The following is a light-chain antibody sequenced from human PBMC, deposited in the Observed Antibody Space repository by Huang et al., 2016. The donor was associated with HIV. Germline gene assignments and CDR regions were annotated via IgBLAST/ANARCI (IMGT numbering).Light chain of an antibody. CDR3: HQYSSWPPT. Sequence: IVMTQSPATLSVSPGDSAPLSCRASQSVGGNLACYQQKPGQAPRLLIHSGSARATGVPARFGGSGSRTDFTLTISSLQSEDFAIYYCHQYSSWPPTFGQGTKV. CDR1: QSVGGN. V-gene: IGKV3D-15*01. J-gene: IGKJ1*01. CDR2: SGS.